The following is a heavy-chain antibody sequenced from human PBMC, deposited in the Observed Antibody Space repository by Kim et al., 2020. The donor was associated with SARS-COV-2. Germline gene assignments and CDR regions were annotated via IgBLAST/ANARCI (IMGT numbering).Heavy chain of an antibody. D-gene: IGHD1-26*01. CDR1: GGSISSSSYY. CDR3: ARHGSSGSYGIPFDY. V-gene: IGHV4-39*01. Sequence: SETLSLTCTVSGGSISSSSYYWGWIRQPPGKGLEWIGSFYYSGSTYYNPSLKSRVTISVDTSRSQFSLKLSSVTAADTAVYYCARHGSSGSYGIPFDYWGQGTLVTVSS. CDR2: FYYSGST. J-gene: IGHJ4*02.